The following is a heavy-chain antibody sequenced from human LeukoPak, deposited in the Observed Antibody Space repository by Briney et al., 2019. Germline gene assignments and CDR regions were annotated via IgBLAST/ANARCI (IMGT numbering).Heavy chain of an antibody. V-gene: IGHV4-31*03. Sequence: PSETLSLTCTVSGGSISSGGYYWSWIRQHPGKGLEWIGYIYYSGSTYYNPSLKSRVTISVDTSKDQFSLKLSPVTAADTAVYYCAKIPRPYYYDSSGWGQGTLVTVSS. CDR2: IYYSGST. D-gene: IGHD3-22*01. J-gene: IGHJ4*02. CDR1: GGSISSGGYY. CDR3: AKIPRPYYYDSSG.